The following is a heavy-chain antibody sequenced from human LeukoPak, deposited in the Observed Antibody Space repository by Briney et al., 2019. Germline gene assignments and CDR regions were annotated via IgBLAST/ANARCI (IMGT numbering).Heavy chain of an antibody. CDR3: ANGYGYAPSLEDYFDY. CDR2: IYYSGST. V-gene: IGHV4-39*01. Sequence: PSETLSLTCTVSGGSISSSSYYWGWIRQPPGKGLEWIGSIYYSGSTYYNPSLKSRVTISVDTSKNQFSLKLSSVTAADTAVYYCANGYGYAPSLEDYFDYWGQGALVTVSS. CDR1: GGSISSSSYY. J-gene: IGHJ4*02. D-gene: IGHD5-18*01.